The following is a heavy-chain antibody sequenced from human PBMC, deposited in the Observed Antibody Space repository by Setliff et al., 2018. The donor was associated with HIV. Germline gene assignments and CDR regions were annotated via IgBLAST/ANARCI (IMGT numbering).Heavy chain of an antibody. CDR2: INPNSGGT. D-gene: IGHD2-2*01. V-gene: IGHV1-2*06. Sequence: ASVKVSCKASGYTFIDYFMHWVRQAAGQGLEWMGRINPNSGGTNYAQKFQGRVTMTRDTSISTAYMELSRLRSDDTAVYYCARLGQLPIYYYYMDVWGKGTTVTVSS. CDR3: ARLGQLPIYYYYMDV. J-gene: IGHJ6*03. CDR1: GYTFIDYF.